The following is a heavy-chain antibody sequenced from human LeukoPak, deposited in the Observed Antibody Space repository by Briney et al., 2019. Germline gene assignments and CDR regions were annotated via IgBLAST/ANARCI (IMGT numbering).Heavy chain of an antibody. CDR1: GASINSYY. D-gene: IGHD1-26*01. J-gene: IGHJ4*01. Sequence: PSETLSLTCTVSGASINSYYWSWIRQPPGKGLEWIGYVSYSGDTDYNPSLKSRVTVSADMSKNHFSLRLSSVTAADTAIYYCAKYGVGSTYFDNWAQGTLVTVSS. CDR3: AKYGVGSTYFDN. V-gene: IGHV4-59*01. CDR2: VSYSGDT.